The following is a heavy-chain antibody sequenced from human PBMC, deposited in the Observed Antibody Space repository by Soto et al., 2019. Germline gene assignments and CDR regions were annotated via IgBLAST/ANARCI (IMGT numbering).Heavy chain of an antibody. V-gene: IGHV3-74*01. Sequence: PGGSLRLSCAASGFTFSSYWMHWVRQAPGKGLVWVSRINSDGSSTSYADSVKGRFTISRDNAKNTLYLQMNSLRAEDTAVYYCARAARGGSWFDPWGQGTMVTVYS. J-gene: IGHJ5*02. CDR2: INSDGSST. D-gene: IGHD6-6*01. CDR3: ARAARGGSWFDP. CDR1: GFTFSSYW.